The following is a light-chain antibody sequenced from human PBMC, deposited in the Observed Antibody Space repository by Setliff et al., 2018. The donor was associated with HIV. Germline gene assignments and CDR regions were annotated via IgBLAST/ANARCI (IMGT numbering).Light chain of an antibody. Sequence: QSVLTQPASVSGSPGQSITVSCTGTSSDVGAFDFVSWHRQHPGKAPELMIYDVTNRPSGVSNRFSGSKSGNTASLTISGLQAEDEADYYCTSYANSDAFIFGTGTKV. CDR3: TSYANSDAFI. V-gene: IGLV2-14*03. J-gene: IGLJ1*01. CDR2: DVT. CDR1: SSDVGAFDF.